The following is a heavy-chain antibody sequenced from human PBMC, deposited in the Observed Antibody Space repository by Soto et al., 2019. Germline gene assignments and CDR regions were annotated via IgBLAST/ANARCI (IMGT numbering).Heavy chain of an antibody. CDR3: AKDIEPPGLFFDY. D-gene: IGHD6-13*01. V-gene: IGHV3-11*01. J-gene: IGHJ4*01. Sequence: PGGSLRLSCAAPGFTFRDYYMSWIRQAPGKGLEWISYISISGNSIYYADSVKGRFTISRDDARNSLYLQMNSLRAEDTAVYYCAKDIEPPGLFFDYWGQGTLVTVSS. CDR2: ISISGNSI. CDR1: GFTFRDYY.